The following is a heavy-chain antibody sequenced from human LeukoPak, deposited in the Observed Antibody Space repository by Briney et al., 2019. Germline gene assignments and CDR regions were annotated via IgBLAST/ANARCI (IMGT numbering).Heavy chain of an antibody. CDR3: ACNSYYYDSSGYYWALDY. CDR2: IIPIFGTA. CDR1: GGTFSSYA. J-gene: IGHJ4*02. V-gene: IGHV1-69*13. Sequence: SVKVSCKASGGTFSSYAISWVRQAPGQGLEWMGGIIPIFGTANYAQKFQGRVTITADESTSTAYMELRSLRSDDTAVYYCACNSYYYDSSGYYWALDYWGQGTLVTVSS. D-gene: IGHD3-22*01.